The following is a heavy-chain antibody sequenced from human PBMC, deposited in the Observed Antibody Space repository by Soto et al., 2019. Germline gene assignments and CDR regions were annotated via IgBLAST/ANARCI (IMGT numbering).Heavy chain of an antibody. Sequence: SLRLSCAASGFTFSSYAMSWVRQAPGKGLKWVSAISGSGGSTYYADSVKGRFTISRDNSKNTMYLQMNSLRAEDTAVYYCAKDFHDYGDYPFDYWGQGTLVTVSS. J-gene: IGHJ4*02. CDR1: GFTFSSYA. CDR2: ISGSGGST. CDR3: AKDFHDYGDYPFDY. V-gene: IGHV3-23*01. D-gene: IGHD4-17*01.